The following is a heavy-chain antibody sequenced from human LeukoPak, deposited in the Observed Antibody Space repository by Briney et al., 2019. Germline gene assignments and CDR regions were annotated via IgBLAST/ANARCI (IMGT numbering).Heavy chain of an antibody. CDR2: IYQSGST. Sequence: SQNLSLTCGVSGASISSGGYSWSWIRQPPGKGLEWIVCIYQSGSTYYNPSLRNRVTISIDRSKNEFSLKLSSVTAADTAVYYCARRLGYCSSTSCYYASDYYYYMDVWGKGTTVTVSS. D-gene: IGHD2-2*01. V-gene: IGHV4-30-2*01. CDR1: GASISSGGYS. CDR3: ARRLGYCSSTSCYYASDYYYYMDV. J-gene: IGHJ6*03.